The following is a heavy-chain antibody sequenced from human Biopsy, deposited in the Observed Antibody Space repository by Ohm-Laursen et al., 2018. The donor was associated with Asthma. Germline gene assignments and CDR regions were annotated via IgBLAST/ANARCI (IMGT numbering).Heavy chain of an antibody. V-gene: IGHV3-23*03. CDR2: IYSGGTS. CDR1: GFTFGGYA. Sequence: GSLRLSCAASGFTFGGYAMSWARQAPGKGLEWVSVIYSGGTSHTADSVRGRFTISRDYSKNTLYLQMHSLRAEDTAVYYCARGDTGGWSQYYFDYWGQGTLVTVSS. J-gene: IGHJ4*02. CDR3: ARGDTGGWSQYYFDY. D-gene: IGHD2-8*02.